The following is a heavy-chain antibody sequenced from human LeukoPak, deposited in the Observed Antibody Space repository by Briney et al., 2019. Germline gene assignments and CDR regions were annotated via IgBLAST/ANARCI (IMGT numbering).Heavy chain of an antibody. J-gene: IGHJ4*02. V-gene: IGHV3-7*01. CDR3: ARPAKSGATIG. Sequence: GGSLRLSCAASGFTFSSYWMSWVRQAPGKGLEWVANIKQEGSEKYYVDSVKGRFTISRDNAKNSLYLQMNSLRAEDTAVYYCARPAKSGATIGWGQGSLVTVSS. CDR1: GFTFSSYW. D-gene: IGHD5-12*01. CDR2: IKQEGSEK.